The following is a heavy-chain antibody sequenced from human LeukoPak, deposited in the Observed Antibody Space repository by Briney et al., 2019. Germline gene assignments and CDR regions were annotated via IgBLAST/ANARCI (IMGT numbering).Heavy chain of an antibody. J-gene: IGHJ4*02. Sequence: SQTLSLTCDLSGDSVSSNSAAWNWIRQSPSRGLEWLGRTYYRSQWYNEYAVSVKSRITINPDTSKNQFSLQLNSVTPEDTAVYYCGRSMGAAVDYGGQGTLVTVSS. CDR3: GRSMGAAVDY. CDR1: GDSVSSNSAA. D-gene: IGHD1-26*01. V-gene: IGHV6-1*01. CDR2: TYYRSQWYN.